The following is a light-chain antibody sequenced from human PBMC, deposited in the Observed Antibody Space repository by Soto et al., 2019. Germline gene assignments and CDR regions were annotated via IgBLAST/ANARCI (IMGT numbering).Light chain of an antibody. CDR1: QGISSY. V-gene: IGKV1-9*01. J-gene: IGKJ5*01. CDR3: QQLNSYTIT. CDR2: AAS. Sequence: IQLTQFPSFLSASVGDIVTITCAASQGISSYLAWYQKKPGKDPKLLIYAASTLQSGVPSRFSGGGSGTEFNLTISSLQTEDFATYHCQQLNSYTITFGQGTRLEIK.